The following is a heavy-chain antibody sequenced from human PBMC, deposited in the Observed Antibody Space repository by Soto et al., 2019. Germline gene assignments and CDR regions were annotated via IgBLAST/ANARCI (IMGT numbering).Heavy chain of an antibody. J-gene: IGHJ4*02. CDR3: AKGGYGDNRPGSD. Sequence: EVQLLESGGGLVQPGGSLRLSCAASGFTFGSYAMTWVRQAPGKGLEWVSAISGSGGSTYYADSVKGRFTVSRDNSKNTLYLQMNSLRAEDTAVYYCAKGGYGDNRPGSDWGQGTLVTVSS. CDR1: GFTFGSYA. CDR2: ISGSGGST. D-gene: IGHD4-17*01. V-gene: IGHV3-23*01.